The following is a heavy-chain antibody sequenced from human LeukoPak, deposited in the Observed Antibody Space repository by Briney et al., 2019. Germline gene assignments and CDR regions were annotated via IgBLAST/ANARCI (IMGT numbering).Heavy chain of an antibody. Sequence: ASVKVSCKASGYTFTSYGISWVRQAPGQGLEWMGWISAYNGNTNYAQKLQGRVTLTTDTPTSTVYMELSSLRSEDTAVYYCARAGRPAVAAPSLDYWGQGTLVTVSS. V-gene: IGHV1-18*01. J-gene: IGHJ4*02. CDR3: ARAGRPAVAAPSLDY. D-gene: IGHD6-19*01. CDR1: GYTFTSYG. CDR2: ISAYNGNT.